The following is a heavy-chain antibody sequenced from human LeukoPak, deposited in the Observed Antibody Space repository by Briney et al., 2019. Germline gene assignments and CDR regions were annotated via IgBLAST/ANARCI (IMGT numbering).Heavy chain of an antibody. D-gene: IGHD3-22*01. CDR3: AKDWHYDSSGYIDY. Sequence: PGGSLRLSCAASGFTFDDYAMHWVRHAPGKGLEWVSGISWNSGSIGYADSVKGRFTISRDNAKNSLYLQMNSLRAEDTALYYCAKDWHYDSSGYIDYWGQGTLVTVSS. CDR2: ISWNSGSI. CDR1: GFTFDDYA. J-gene: IGHJ4*02. V-gene: IGHV3-9*01.